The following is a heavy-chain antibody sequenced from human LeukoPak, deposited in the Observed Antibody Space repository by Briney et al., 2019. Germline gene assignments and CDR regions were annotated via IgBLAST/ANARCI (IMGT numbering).Heavy chain of an antibody. V-gene: IGHV4-39*01. CDR1: GFTFSSYSMN. Sequence: PGGSLRLSCAASGFTFSSYSMNWVRQPPGKGLEWIGSIYYSGSTYYNPSLKSRVTISVDTSKNQFSLKLSSVTAADTAVYYCARLRRDSGWYVGFDYWGQGTLVTVSS. J-gene: IGHJ4*02. CDR3: ARLRRDSGWYVGFDY. D-gene: IGHD6-19*01. CDR2: IYYSGST.